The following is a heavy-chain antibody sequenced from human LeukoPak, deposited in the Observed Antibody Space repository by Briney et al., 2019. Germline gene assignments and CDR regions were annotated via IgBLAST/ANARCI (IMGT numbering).Heavy chain of an antibody. CDR1: GGSISSYF. Sequence: SETLSLTCTVSGGSISSYFCRWIRQPPGKGLEWIGYIYYSGSTNYNPSLKSRVSISIDTSKSQFSLRLSSVTAADTAVYYCATLSAGWYFDYWGQGTLVTVSS. J-gene: IGHJ4*02. CDR3: ATLSAGWYFDY. CDR2: IYYSGST. D-gene: IGHD6-19*01. V-gene: IGHV4-59*08.